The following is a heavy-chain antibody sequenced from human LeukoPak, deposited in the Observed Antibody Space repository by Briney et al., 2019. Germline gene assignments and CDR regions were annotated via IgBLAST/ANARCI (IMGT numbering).Heavy chain of an antibody. J-gene: IGHJ4*02. CDR2: IYHSGST. V-gene: IGHV4-61*05. CDR3: ARVSSGATTVDY. Sequence: SETLSLTCTVSSGSISTTYYYWSWIRQHPGKGLEWIGYIYHSGSTNYNPSLKSRVTISVDKSKNQFSLKLSSVTAADTAVYYCARVSSGATTVDYWGQGTLVTVSS. CDR1: SGSISTTYYY. D-gene: IGHD1-26*01.